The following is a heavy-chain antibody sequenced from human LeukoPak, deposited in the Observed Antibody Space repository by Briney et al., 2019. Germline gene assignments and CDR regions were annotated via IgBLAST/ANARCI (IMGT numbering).Heavy chain of an antibody. CDR1: GYTFTNYH. CDR2: INAGNGNT. Sequence: ASVKVSCKASGYTFTNYHVHWVRQAPGQRLEWMGWINAGNGNTKYSQKFQGRVTITRDTSASTAYMELSSLRSEDTAVYYCARVRRSQPEVRFDYWGQGTLVTVSS. D-gene: IGHD1-14*01. J-gene: IGHJ4*02. V-gene: IGHV1-3*01. CDR3: ARVRRSQPEVRFDY.